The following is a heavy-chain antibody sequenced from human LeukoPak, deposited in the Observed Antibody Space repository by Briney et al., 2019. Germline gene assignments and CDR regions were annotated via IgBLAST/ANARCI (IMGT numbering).Heavy chain of an antibody. Sequence: PGGSLRLSCAASGFTFSSYWMSWVRQAPGKGREWVANIKQDGSEKHYVDSVKGRFTISRDNAKNSLYLQMNSLRAEDTAVYYCARSLTYYYGSGSPRLRGMDVWGQGTTVTVSS. CDR3: ARSLTYYYGSGSPRLRGMDV. V-gene: IGHV3-7*04. D-gene: IGHD3-10*01. CDR1: GFTFSSYW. CDR2: IKQDGSEK. J-gene: IGHJ6*02.